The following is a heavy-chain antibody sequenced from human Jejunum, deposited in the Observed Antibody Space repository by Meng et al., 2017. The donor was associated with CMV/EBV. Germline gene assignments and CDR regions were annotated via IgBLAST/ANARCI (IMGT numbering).Heavy chain of an antibody. D-gene: IGHD5-24*01. Sequence: SGFTFSSYWMHWVGRAPGKGLVWVSRINPGGSTTNYADSVKSRFSISRDNAKNTLYLQMNGLRADDTAVYYCATAGNYRLDTWGQGTRVTVSS. CDR2: INPGGSTT. J-gene: IGHJ4*02. V-gene: IGHV3-74*01. CDR3: ATAGNYRLDT. CDR1: GFTFSSYW.